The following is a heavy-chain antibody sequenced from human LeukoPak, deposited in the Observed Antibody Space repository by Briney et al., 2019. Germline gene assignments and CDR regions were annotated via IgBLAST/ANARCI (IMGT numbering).Heavy chain of an antibody. CDR3: ARGPAAVHP. Sequence: SETLSLTCAVHDYALTNHFWIWIRQPPGKGLEWIGEILHTGRTHYNPSFESRVTISLDTSKNQFFLNLTSVTAADTAVYYRARGPAAVHPWGQGTLVTVSS. CDR1: DYALTNHF. V-gene: IGHV4-34*12. D-gene: IGHD6-13*01. CDR2: ILHTGRT. J-gene: IGHJ5*02.